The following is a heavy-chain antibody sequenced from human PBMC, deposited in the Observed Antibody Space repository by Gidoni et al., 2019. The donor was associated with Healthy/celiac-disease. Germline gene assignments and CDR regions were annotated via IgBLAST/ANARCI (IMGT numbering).Heavy chain of an antibody. Sequence: EVQLVESGGGLVQPGGSLRLSCAASGFTISNYWMTWVRQAPGKGLEWVANIKQDGSEKYYVDSVKGRFTISRDNAKNSVFLQMNSLRDEDTALYYCATDPPFYGDAFDIWGQGTMVTVSS. V-gene: IGHV3-7*01. CDR3: ATDPPFYGDAFDI. CDR2: IKQDGSEK. D-gene: IGHD3-10*01. CDR1: GFTISNYW. J-gene: IGHJ3*02.